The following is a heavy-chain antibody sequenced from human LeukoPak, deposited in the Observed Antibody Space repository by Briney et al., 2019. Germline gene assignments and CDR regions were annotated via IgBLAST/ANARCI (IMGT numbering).Heavy chain of an antibody. D-gene: IGHD3-22*01. Sequence: PGRSRRLSWAAPGFTFGNYAMPGFARAPGKGLEGLADISYDETNKYYADSVKGRFTISRDNSKNTLYLQMHSLRAEDTAVYYCARDAATMIVVVISGSGAFDIWGQGTMVTVSS. CDR2: ISYDETNK. CDR3: ARDAATMIVVVISGSGAFDI. J-gene: IGHJ3*02. CDR1: GFTFGNYA. V-gene: IGHV3-30*04.